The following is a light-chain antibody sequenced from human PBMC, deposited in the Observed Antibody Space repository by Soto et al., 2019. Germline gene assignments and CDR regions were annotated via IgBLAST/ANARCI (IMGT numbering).Light chain of an antibody. CDR3: QQRSHWPRT. Sequence: EIRFIQSPTTPALSPRKRGPPSCRASQNISSYLIWYQQKPGQAPRLLIYDVSNRATGIPARFSGSGSGTDFSLTISSLEPEDFAVYYCQQRSHWPRTFGQGTKVDIK. V-gene: IGKV3-11*01. CDR1: QNISSY. J-gene: IGKJ1*01. CDR2: DVS.